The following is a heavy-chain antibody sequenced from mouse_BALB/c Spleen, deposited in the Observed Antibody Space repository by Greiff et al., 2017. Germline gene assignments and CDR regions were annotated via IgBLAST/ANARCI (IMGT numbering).Heavy chain of an antibody. J-gene: IGHJ1*01. V-gene: IGHV5-12-1*01. Sequence: EVHLVESGGGLVKPGGSLKLSCAASGFAFSSYDMSWVRQTPEKRLEWVAYISSGGGSTYYPDTVKGRFTISRDNAKNTLYLQMSSLKSEDTAMYYCARHPHDGYHWYFDVWGAGTTVTVSS. CDR2: ISSGGGST. D-gene: IGHD2-3*01. CDR3: ARHPHDGYHWYFDV. CDR1: GFAFSSYD.